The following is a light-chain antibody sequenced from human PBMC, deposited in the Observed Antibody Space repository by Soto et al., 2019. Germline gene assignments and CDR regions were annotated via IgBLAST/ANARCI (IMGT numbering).Light chain of an antibody. CDR2: KAS. J-gene: IGKJ1*01. CDR3: QQYNSYPWT. CDR1: QNLNNW. V-gene: IGKV1-5*03. Sequence: DIQMTQSPSTLSASVGDRVTITCRASQNLNNWLAWFQQKPGKAPTLLIYKASGLESGVPSRFSGSGSGTEFTLTISCLQPYDFSTYYCQQYNSYPWTFGQGTKVEIK.